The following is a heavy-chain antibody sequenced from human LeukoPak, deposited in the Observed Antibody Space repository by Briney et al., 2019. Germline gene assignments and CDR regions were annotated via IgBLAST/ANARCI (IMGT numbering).Heavy chain of an antibody. J-gene: IGHJ4*02. CDR2: IIPILGIA. V-gene: IGHV1-69*04. CDR3: ASIGGNSPLDY. CDR1: GGTFSSYA. D-gene: IGHD4-23*01. Sequence: GASVKVSCKASGGTFSSYAISWVRQAPGQGLEWMGRIIPILGIANYAQKFQGRVTITADKSTSTAYMELSSLRSEDTAVYYCASIGGNSPLDYWGQGTLVTVSS.